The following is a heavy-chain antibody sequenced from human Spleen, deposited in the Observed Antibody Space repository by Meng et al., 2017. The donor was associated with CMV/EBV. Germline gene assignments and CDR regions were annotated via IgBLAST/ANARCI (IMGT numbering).Heavy chain of an antibody. Sequence: GESLKISCVASGFTVSGNYLNWVRQAPGKGLEWVSVIHSGGNTDYADSVKGRFIISRDNSKNTLYLEMSGLRAEDTAVYYCTREGSSSDIFDIWGQGTTVTVSS. CDR2: IHSGGNT. J-gene: IGHJ3*02. CDR1: GFTVSGNY. D-gene: IGHD6-19*01. V-gene: IGHV3-66*02. CDR3: TREGSSSDIFDI.